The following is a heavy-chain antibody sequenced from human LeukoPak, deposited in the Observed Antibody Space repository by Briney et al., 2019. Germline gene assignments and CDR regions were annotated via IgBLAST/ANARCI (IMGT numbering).Heavy chain of an antibody. CDR1: GGSFSGYY. Sequence: SETLSLTCAVYGGSFSGYYWSWIRQPPGKGLEWIGEINYSGSTNYNPSLKSRVTISVDTSKNQFSLKLSSVTAADTAVYYCARGSDILTGYSFDYWGQGTLVTVSS. V-gene: IGHV4-34*01. CDR3: ARGSDILTGYSFDY. J-gene: IGHJ4*02. D-gene: IGHD3-9*01. CDR2: INYSGST.